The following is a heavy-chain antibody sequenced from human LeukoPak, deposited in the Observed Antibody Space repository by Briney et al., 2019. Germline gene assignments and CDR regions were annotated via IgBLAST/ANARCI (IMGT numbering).Heavy chain of an antibody. CDR3: AKDRGSTSCRYWYFDL. CDR1: GFTFSSYA. D-gene: IGHD2-2*01. Sequence: PGGSLRLSWAASGFTFSSYAMSWVRQAPGKGLEWVQAISGSGGSTYYADSVKGRFTISRDNPKNTLYLQMNSLRAEDTAVYYCAKDRGSTSCRYWYFDLWGRGTLVTVSS. J-gene: IGHJ2*01. CDR2: ISGSGGST. V-gene: IGHV3-23*01.